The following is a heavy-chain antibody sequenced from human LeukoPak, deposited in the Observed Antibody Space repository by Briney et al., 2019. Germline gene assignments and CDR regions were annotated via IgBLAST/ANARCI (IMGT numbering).Heavy chain of an antibody. V-gene: IGHV3-23*01. CDR2: ISGSGGST. D-gene: IGHD3-22*01. Sequence: GGSLRLSCAASGFTFSSFALSWVRQAPGKGLEWVSSISGSGGSTSYADSVKGRFTISRDISTNTLYLQMNSLRAEDTAVYYCATGSGYYYGHWGQGTLVTVSS. CDR3: ATGSGYYYGH. CDR1: GFTFSSFA. J-gene: IGHJ4*02.